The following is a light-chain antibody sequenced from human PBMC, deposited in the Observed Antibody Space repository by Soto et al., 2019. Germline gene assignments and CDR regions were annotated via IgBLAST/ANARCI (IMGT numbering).Light chain of an antibody. V-gene: IGKV1-6*01. CDR3: LHDYNYPYT. CDR2: SSS. CDR1: QSIRSF. J-gene: IGKJ2*01. Sequence: IQLTQSPSSLSASVGDRVTITCRASQSIRSFLNWYQQKPGRAPHLLIYSSSSLQGGVPSRFSGSGSGTDFTLTISSLQPEDFATYYCLHDYNYPYTFGQGTKVDI.